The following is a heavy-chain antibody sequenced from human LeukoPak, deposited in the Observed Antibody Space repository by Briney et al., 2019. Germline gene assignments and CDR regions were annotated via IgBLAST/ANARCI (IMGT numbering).Heavy chain of an antibody. V-gene: IGHV1-46*01. Sequence: ASVKVSCKASGYTFTSYYMHWVRQAPGQGLEWMGIINPSGGSTSYAQKFQGRVTMTRDTSTSTVYMELSSLRSEDTAVYYCARQITRITIFGVVIRYYGMDVWGQGTTVTVSS. CDR2: INPSGGST. D-gene: IGHD3-3*01. J-gene: IGHJ6*02. CDR1: GYTFTSYY. CDR3: ARQITRITIFGVVIRYYGMDV.